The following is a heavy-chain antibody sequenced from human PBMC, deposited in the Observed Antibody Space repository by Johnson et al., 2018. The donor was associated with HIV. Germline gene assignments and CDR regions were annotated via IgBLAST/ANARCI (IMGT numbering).Heavy chain of an antibody. J-gene: IGHJ3*02. CDR2: IWYDGSNK. Sequence: QVQLVESGGGVVQPGRSLRLSCAASGFTFSSYGMHWVRQAPGKGLEWVAVIWYDGSNKYYVDSVKGRFSISRDNAKNSLFLQMNSLRAEDTAVYYCARDGAIPPGQYCSGGSCHGGDAFDIWGQGTMVTVSS. D-gene: IGHD2-15*01. CDR3: ARDGAIPPGQYCSGGSCHGGDAFDI. CDR1: GFTFSSYG. V-gene: IGHV3-33*01.